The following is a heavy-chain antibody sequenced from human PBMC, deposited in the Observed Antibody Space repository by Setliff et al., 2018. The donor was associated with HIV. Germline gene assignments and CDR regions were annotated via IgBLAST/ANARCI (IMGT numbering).Heavy chain of an antibody. J-gene: IGHJ6*02. CDR3: AREIVVVTDTDYGMDV. V-gene: IGHV1-69*13. Sequence: GASVKVSCKASGGTFSSYAISWVRQAPGQGLEWMGGIIPIFGTANYAQKFQGRVTITADESTSTAYMELSSLRSEDTAVYYCAREIVVVTDTDYGMDVWGQGTTVTVSS. D-gene: IGHD2-21*02. CDR1: GGTFSSYA. CDR2: IIPIFGTA.